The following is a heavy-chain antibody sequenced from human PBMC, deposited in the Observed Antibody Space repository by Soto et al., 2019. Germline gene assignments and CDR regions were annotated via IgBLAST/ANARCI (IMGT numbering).Heavy chain of an antibody. Sequence: QVQLVESGGGVVQPGRSLRLSCAASGFTFSSYGMHWVRQAPGKGLEWVAVIWYDGSNKYYADSVKGRFTISRDNSKNTLYLQMNSLRAEDTALSYCARDLVLGITGTRAGIKFDPWGQGTLVTVSS. CDR3: ARDLVLGITGTRAGIKFDP. J-gene: IGHJ5*02. CDR2: IWYDGSNK. V-gene: IGHV3-33*01. D-gene: IGHD1-7*01. CDR1: GFTFSSYG.